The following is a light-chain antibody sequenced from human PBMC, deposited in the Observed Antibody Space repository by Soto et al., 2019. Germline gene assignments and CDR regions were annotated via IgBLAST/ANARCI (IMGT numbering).Light chain of an antibody. J-gene: IGKJ5*01. CDR3: QQSYTTPIT. CDR1: QSLSSQ. Sequence: EIMLTQSPGTMSLTPGERATLSCRASQSLSSQLAWYQQKPGQTPRLLIYGVSNRAPGIPDRFSGSGSGTDFTLTISRLEPEDFATYFCQQSYTTPITFGQGTRLENK. V-gene: IGKV3-20*01. CDR2: GVS.